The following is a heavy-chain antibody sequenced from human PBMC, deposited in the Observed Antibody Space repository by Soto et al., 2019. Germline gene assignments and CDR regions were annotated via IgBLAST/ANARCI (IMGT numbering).Heavy chain of an antibody. CDR2: IYYRGST. Sequence: SETLSLTCTVSGGSISSHYWSWVRQAPGKGLEWIGHIYYRGSTNYNPSLRSRSTISVDTSKNQFSLKLNSVTTADAAVYYCARDGRGAYGMDVWGQGTKVTVSS. V-gene: IGHV4-59*11. CDR3: ARDGRGAYGMDV. D-gene: IGHD1-26*01. J-gene: IGHJ6*02. CDR1: GGSISSHY.